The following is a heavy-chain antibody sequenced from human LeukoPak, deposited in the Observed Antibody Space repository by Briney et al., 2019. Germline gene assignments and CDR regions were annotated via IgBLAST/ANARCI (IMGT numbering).Heavy chain of an antibody. V-gene: IGHV3-7*01. J-gene: IGHJ6*03. CDR2: IKQDGSEK. D-gene: IGHD4-17*01. Sequence: GGSLRLSCAASGFTFSSYWMSWVRQAPGKGLEWVANIKQDGSEKHYVDSVKGRFTISRDNAKNSLYLQMNRLRAEDTAVYYCAREIVTTHYYYMDVWGKGTTVTVSS. CDR1: GFTFSSYW. CDR3: AREIVTTHYYYMDV.